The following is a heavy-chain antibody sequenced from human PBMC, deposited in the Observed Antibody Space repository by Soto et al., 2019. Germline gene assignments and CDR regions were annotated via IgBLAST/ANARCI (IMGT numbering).Heavy chain of an antibody. CDR1: GGSVSSGSYY. CDR2: IYYSGST. D-gene: IGHD3-22*01. Sequence: PSETLSLTCTVSGGSVSSGSYYWSWIRQPPGKGLEWIGYIYYSGSTNYNPSLKSRVTISVDTSKNQFSLKLSSVTAADTAVYYCARAVKGYYYDSSGYYYPSDFDYWGQGTLVTVSS. V-gene: IGHV4-61*01. J-gene: IGHJ4*02. CDR3: ARAVKGYYYDSSGYYYPSDFDY.